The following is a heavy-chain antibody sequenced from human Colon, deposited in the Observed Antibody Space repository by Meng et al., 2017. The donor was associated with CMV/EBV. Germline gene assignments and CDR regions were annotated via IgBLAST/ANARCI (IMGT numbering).Heavy chain of an antibody. CDR3: ARRTTDGHDSVRSFDI. CDR1: GDSISSQFYY. D-gene: IGHD4-17*01. V-gene: IGHV4-39*07. CDR2: VYYSGST. Sequence: SETLSLTCTVSGDSISSQFYYWDWMRQPPGQGLEWIGSVYYSGSTFYSPSLTGRVTISIDTSKSQFSLHLTSVTAADTAVYFCARRTTDGHDSVRSFDIWGQGTMVTVSS. J-gene: IGHJ3*02.